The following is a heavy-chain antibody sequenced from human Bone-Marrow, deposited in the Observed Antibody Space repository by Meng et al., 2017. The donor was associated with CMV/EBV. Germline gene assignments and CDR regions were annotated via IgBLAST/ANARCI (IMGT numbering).Heavy chain of an antibody. D-gene: IGHD3-16*01. J-gene: IGHJ4*02. CDR3: ATGGVQIDY. Sequence: GESLKISCAASGFTFSSYAMHWVRQAPGKGLEWVAVISYDGSNKYYADSVKGRFTISRDNSKNTLYLQMNSLRAEGTAVYYCATGGVQIDYWGQGTLVTVSS. CDR1: GFTFSSYA. V-gene: IGHV3-30-3*01. CDR2: ISYDGSNK.